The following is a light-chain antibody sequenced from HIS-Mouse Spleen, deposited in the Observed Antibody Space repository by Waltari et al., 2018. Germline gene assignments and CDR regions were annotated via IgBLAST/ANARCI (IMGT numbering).Light chain of an antibody. CDR3: CSYAGSSTWV. V-gene: IGLV2-23*01. J-gene: IGLJ3*02. Sequence: QSALTQPASVSGSPGQSITLSCTGTSRYVGGYNLFSWYQQHPGKAPKLMIYEGSKRPSGVSNRFSGSKSGNTASLTISGLQAEDEADYYCCSYAGSSTWVFGGGTKLTVL. CDR1: SRYVGGYNL. CDR2: EGS.